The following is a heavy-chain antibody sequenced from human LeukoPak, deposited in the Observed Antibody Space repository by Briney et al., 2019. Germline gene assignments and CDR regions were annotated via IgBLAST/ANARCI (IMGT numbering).Heavy chain of an antibody. CDR1: GYSISSGYY. D-gene: IGHD3-22*01. CDR2: IYRSGST. V-gene: IGHV4-38-2*02. J-gene: IGHJ4*02. CDR3: ARGWLLLHNYFDY. Sequence: SETLSLTCTVSGYSISSGYYWGWIRQPPGKGLEWIGSIYRSGSTYYNPSLKSRVTISVDTSKNQFSLKLSSVTAADTAVYYCARGWLLLHNYFDYWGQGTLVTVSS.